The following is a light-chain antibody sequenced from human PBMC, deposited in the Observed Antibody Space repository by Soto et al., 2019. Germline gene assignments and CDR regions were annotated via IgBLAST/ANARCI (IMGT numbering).Light chain of an antibody. CDR1: QSVSSSY. CDR2: GAS. Sequence: EIVLTQSPGTLSLSPGERATLSCRASQSVSSSYFAWYQQKPGQAPRLLMYGASSRATGIPDRFSGSGSGTDFTLTISRLEPEDFAVYYCQQYGSSPQTFGQGTKVEIK. V-gene: IGKV3-20*01. CDR3: QQYGSSPQT. J-gene: IGKJ1*01.